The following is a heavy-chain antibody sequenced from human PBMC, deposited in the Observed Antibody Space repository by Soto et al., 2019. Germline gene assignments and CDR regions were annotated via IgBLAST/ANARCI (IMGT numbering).Heavy chain of an antibody. D-gene: IGHD2-2*03. J-gene: IGHJ5*02. Sequence: GGSLRLSCAASGFTFSSYAMSWVRQAPGKGLEWVSAISGSGGSTYYADSVKGRFTISRDNSKNTLYLQMNSLRAEDTAVYYCAKDRISVDIVVVPAAAYPVSWFDPWGQGTLVTVSS. CDR3: AKDRISVDIVVVPAAAYPVSWFDP. CDR2: ISGSGGST. CDR1: GFTFSSYA. V-gene: IGHV3-23*01.